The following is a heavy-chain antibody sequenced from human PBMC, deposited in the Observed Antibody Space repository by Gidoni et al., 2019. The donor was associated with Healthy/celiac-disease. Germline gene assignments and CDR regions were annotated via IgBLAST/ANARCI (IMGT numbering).Heavy chain of an antibody. D-gene: IGHD2-2*02. CDR2: IYSGGST. V-gene: IGHV3-53*02. J-gene: IGHJ6*03. CDR3: ARVKSGYCSSTSCYTGSHYYYMDV. Sequence: EVQLVETGGGLIQPGGSLTLACSASGFTVSSTSMSWGRLAPGQGLEWVSVIYSGGSTDYADSVKGRFTISRDNSKNTLYLQMNSLRAEDTAVYYCARVKSGYCSSTSCYTGSHYYYMDVWGKGTTVTVSS. CDR1: GFTVSSTS.